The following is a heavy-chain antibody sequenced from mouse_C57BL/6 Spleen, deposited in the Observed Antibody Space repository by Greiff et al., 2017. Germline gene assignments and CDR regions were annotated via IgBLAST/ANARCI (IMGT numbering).Heavy chain of an antibody. CDR3: ARGGSYPAWFAN. CDR2: INPNNGGT. D-gene: IGHD2-12*01. J-gene: IGHJ3*01. CDR1: GYTFTDYN. Sequence: LVKPGASVKMSCKASGYTFTDYNMHWVKQSHGKSLEWIGYINPNNGGTSFNQKFKGKATLTVNKSSSTAYMELRSLTSEDSAVYYCARGGSYPAWFANWGQGTLVTVAA. V-gene: IGHV1-22*01.